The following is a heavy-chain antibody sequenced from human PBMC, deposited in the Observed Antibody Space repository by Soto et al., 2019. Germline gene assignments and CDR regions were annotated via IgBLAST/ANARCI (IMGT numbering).Heavy chain of an antibody. V-gene: IGHV4-59*01. J-gene: IGHJ6*02. Sequence: SETLSLTCTVSGGSISSYYWSWIRQPPGKGLEWIGYIYYSGSTNYNPSLKSRVTISVDTSKNQFSLKLSSVTAADTAVYYCAVGVTNYYYGMDVWGQGTTVTVSS. CDR3: AVGVTNYYYGMDV. CDR1: GGSISSYY. CDR2: IYYSGST.